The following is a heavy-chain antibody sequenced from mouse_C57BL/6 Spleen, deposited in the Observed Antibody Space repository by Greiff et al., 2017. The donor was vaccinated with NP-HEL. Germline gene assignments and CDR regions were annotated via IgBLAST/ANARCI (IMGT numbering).Heavy chain of an antibody. J-gene: IGHJ2*01. CDR2: ISYSGST. V-gene: IGHV3-8*01. Sequence: EVKLVESGPGLAKPSQTLSLTCSVTGYSITSDYWNWIRKFPGNKLEYMGYISYSGSTYYNPYLKSRISITRDTSKNQYYLQLNSGTTEDTATYYSAREGITGTKGYFDYWGQGTTLTVSS. D-gene: IGHD4-1*01. CDR1: GYSITSDY. CDR3: AREGITGTKGYFDY.